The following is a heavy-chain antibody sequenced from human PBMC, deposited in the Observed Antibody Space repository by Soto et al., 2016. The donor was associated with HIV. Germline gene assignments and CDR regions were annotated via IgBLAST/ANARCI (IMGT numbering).Heavy chain of an antibody. CDR1: GDTFTKYV. CDR2: VVPMFGTA. V-gene: IGHV1-69*12. CDR3: AREGGSDMITFGGVIASPFDY. D-gene: IGHD3-16*02. J-gene: IGHJ4*02. Sequence: QVQLVQSGAEVKKPGSSVRVSCKASGDTFTKYVFSWVRRAPGQGLEWMGRVVPMFGTAKSAHKFQGRVTFSADESTTTAYMELRSLRSDDTAVYYCAREGGSDMITFGGVIASPFDYWGQGTLVTVSS.